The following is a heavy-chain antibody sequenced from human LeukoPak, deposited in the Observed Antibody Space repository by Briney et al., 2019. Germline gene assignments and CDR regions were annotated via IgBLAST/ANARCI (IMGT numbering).Heavy chain of an antibody. V-gene: IGHV3-23*01. D-gene: IGHD3-9*01. CDR2: ISGSGAGT. CDR3: ARERLAHFDY. J-gene: IGHJ4*02. Sequence: GGSLRLSCAASGFTFNNYAMSWVRQAPGKGLEWVSGISGSGAGTYYTDSVKGRFTISRDNSKNTLYLQMNSLKTEDTAVYYCARERLAHFDYWGQGTLVTVSS. CDR1: GFTFNNYA.